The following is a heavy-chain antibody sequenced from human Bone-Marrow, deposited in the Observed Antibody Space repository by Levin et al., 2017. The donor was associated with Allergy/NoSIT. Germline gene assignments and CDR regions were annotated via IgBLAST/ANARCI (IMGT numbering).Heavy chain of an antibody. V-gene: IGHV2-70*01. CDR3: ARELIGSTLNYGIDV. D-gene: IGHD2-15*01. CDR1: GFSLTTRGMC. CDR2: IDWDDDK. Sequence: SGPTLVKPTQTLTLTCTFSGFSLTTRGMCVSWIRQPPGKALEWVALIDWDDDKYYSASLKNRLTISKDTSKNQVVLTMTNMDPVDTATYYCARELIGSTLNYGIDVWGQGTTVTVSS. J-gene: IGHJ6*02.